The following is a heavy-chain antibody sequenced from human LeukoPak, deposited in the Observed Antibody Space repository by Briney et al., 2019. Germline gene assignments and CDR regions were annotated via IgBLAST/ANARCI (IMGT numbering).Heavy chain of an antibody. V-gene: IGHV3-23*01. D-gene: IGHD3-22*01. J-gene: IGHJ3*02. CDR3: AKRRITMIVVVSDAFDI. CDR2: ISGSGGST. Sequence: GGSLRLSCAASGFTFSSYAMSWVRQAPGKGLEWVSAISGSGGSTYYADSVKGRFTISRDNSKNTLYLQMNSLRAEDTAVYYCAKRRITMIVVVSDAFDIWGQGTMVTVSS. CDR1: GFTFSSYA.